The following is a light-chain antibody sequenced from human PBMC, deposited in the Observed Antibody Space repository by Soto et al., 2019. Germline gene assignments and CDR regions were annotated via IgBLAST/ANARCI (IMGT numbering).Light chain of an antibody. CDR1: QSVSSY. CDR2: DAS. V-gene: IGKV3-11*01. CDR3: QRRSKWPIT. J-gene: IGKJ5*01. Sequence: EIVLTQSPATLSLSPGERATLSCRASQSVSSYLLWYQQKPGQAPRLLIYDASNRATGIPARFSGSVSGAAFTLSISSLAPEAFAVYYCQRRSKWPITFGQGTRLEIK.